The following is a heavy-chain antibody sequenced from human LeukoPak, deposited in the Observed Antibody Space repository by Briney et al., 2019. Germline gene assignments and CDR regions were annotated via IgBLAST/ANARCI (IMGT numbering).Heavy chain of an antibody. CDR3: APYTYYFDH. J-gene: IGHJ4*02. CDR1: GFTFSSFA. D-gene: IGHD2-2*02. CDR2: ISGSGDRT. V-gene: IGHV3-23*01. Sequence: GGSLRLSCAASGFTFSSFAVSWVRQAPGKGLEWVSGISGSGDRTDYADSVKGRFTISGDNSKNTLYLQMNSLRAEDTALYYCAPYTYYFDHWGQGTLVTVSS.